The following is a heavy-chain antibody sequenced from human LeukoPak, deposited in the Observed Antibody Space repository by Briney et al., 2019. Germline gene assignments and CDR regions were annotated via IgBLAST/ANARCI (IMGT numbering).Heavy chain of an antibody. CDR3: ARLHYDSSGYHFDY. D-gene: IGHD3-22*01. V-gene: IGHV5-51*01. J-gene: IGHJ4*02. Sequence: RGESLQISCKGSGYSFTTYWIAWVRQMPGKGLEWMGIIYPGDSDARYSPSFQDQVAISAVKSINTAHLQWSSLKASDTAMYFCARLHYDSSGYHFDYWGQGTLVTVSS. CDR2: IYPGDSDA. CDR1: GYSFTTYW.